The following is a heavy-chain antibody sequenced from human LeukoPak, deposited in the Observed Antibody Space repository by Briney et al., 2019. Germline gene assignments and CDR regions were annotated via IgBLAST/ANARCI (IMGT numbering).Heavy chain of an antibody. Sequence: ASVKVSCKASGYTFTGYYMHWVRQALGQGLEWMGWINPNSGGTNYAQKFQGRATMTRDTSISTAYMELSRLRSDDTAVYYCARDRSSYSSSSSWGQGTLVTVSS. V-gene: IGHV1-2*02. CDR3: ARDRSSYSSSSS. CDR1: GYTFTGYY. D-gene: IGHD6-6*01. J-gene: IGHJ5*02. CDR2: INPNSGGT.